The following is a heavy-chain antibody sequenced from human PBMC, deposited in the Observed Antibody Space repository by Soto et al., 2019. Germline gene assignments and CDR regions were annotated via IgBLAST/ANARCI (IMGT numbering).Heavy chain of an antibody. J-gene: IGHJ4*02. V-gene: IGHV1-69*04. CDR1: GYTFTRYA. CDR2: IIPILGIA. Sequence: SVKVSCKASGYTFTRYAMHWVRQAPGQRLEWMGRIIPILGIANYAQKFQGRVTITADKSTSTAYMELSSLRSEDTAVYYCAGGKDDYSNYGMGGFDYWGQGTLVTVSS. CDR3: AGGKDDYSNYGMGGFDY. D-gene: IGHD4-4*01.